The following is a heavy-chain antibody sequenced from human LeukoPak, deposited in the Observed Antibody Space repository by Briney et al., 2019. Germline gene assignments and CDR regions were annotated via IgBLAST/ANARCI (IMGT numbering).Heavy chain of an antibody. CDR2: IKQDGSEK. Sequence: GGSLRLSCAASGFTFNSYWMSWVRQAPGKGLEWVANIKQDGSEKYYVDSVKGRFTISRDNAKNSVYLQMNSLRAEDTAVYYCARQLGGSGSFWGQGTLVTVSS. CDR1: GFTFNSYW. J-gene: IGHJ4*02. V-gene: IGHV3-7*01. CDR3: ARQLGGSGSF. D-gene: IGHD3-10*01.